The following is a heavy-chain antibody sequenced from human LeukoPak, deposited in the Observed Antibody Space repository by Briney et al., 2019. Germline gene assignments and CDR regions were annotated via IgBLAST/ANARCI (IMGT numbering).Heavy chain of an antibody. V-gene: IGHV3-23*01. CDR1: GFPFSSYA. Sequence: PGGSLRLSCAVSGFPFSSYAMSWVRQAPGKGLEWVSLISSSGASTYYADSVKGRFTISRDNSKHTLYLQMNGLRAEDTAVYFCAKSLDRHSSGDNFDYWGQGTLVTVSS. J-gene: IGHJ4*02. D-gene: IGHD6-25*01. CDR3: AKSLDRHSSGDNFDY. CDR2: ISSSGAST.